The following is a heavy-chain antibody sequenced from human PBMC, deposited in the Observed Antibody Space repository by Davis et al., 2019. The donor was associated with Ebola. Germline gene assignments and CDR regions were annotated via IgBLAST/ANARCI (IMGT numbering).Heavy chain of an antibody. Sequence: PGGSLRLSCAASGFTFSDYYMSWIRQAPGKGLEWLSYISTYGATIYYGDSVKGRFTISRDNAKNSLYLQMHSLGPEDTAVYYCARGERRYYDYNGMDVWGQGTTVTVSS. J-gene: IGHJ6*02. V-gene: IGHV3-11*01. CDR1: GFTFSDYY. CDR3: ARGERRYYDYNGMDV. CDR2: ISTYGATI. D-gene: IGHD1-1*01.